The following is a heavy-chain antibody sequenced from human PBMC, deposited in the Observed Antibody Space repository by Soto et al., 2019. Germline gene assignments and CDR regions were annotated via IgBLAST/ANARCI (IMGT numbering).Heavy chain of an antibody. CDR3: ARDRKRGDITIFGVRNYYYGMDV. CDR2: FYYSGST. D-gene: IGHD3-3*01. Sequence: SETVPLTCSVSGGYVSSGSYYWSWFRQPPGKGLEWIGYFYYSGSTNYNPSLKSRVTISVDTSKNQFSLKLSSVTAADTAVYYCARDRKRGDITIFGVRNYYYGMDVWGQGTTVTGSS. J-gene: IGHJ6*02. CDR1: GGYVSSGSYY. V-gene: IGHV4-61*01.